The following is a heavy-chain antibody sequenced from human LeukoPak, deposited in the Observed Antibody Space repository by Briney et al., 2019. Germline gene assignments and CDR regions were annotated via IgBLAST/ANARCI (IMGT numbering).Heavy chain of an antibody. CDR3: ARVRGSCTTTSCSSFDF. Sequence: ASVKVSCKASGYTFTSYGISWVRQAPGQGLEWMGWINPNSGDSNYAQKFEGRVTMTRDTSISTAYMELSRVRSDDTAVHYCARVRGSCTTTSCSSFDFWGQGTLVTVSP. J-gene: IGHJ4*02. V-gene: IGHV1-2*02. CDR1: GYTFTSYG. CDR2: INPNSGDS. D-gene: IGHD2-2*01.